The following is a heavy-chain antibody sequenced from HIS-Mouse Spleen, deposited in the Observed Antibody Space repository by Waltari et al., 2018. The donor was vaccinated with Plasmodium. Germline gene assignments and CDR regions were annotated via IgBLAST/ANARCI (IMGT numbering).Heavy chain of an antibody. D-gene: IGHD7-27*01. CDR3: ARVIPLGIPHFDY. CDR1: GGSFSGYY. Sequence: QVQLQQWGAGLLKPSETLSLTCAVYGGSFSGYYWSWIRQPQGKGLEWSGEINHSGSTNYNPSFKSRVTISVDTSKTHFSLKLSSVTAADTAVYYCARVIPLGIPHFDYWGQGTLVTVSS. J-gene: IGHJ4*02. V-gene: IGHV4-34*01. CDR2: INHSGST.